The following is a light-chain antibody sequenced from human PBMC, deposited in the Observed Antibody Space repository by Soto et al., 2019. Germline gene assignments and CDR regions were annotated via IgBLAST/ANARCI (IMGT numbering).Light chain of an antibody. Sequence: QSALTQPASVSAFPGQSITISCTGTSIDVDGYNYVSWYQQYPGKAPKLMIYDVTKRPSGVSNRFSGSKSGNTASLTISGLQAEDEADYYCSSYTSSSTLVFGGGTKVTVL. CDR2: DVT. J-gene: IGLJ2*01. CDR3: SSYTSSSTLV. CDR1: SIDVDGYNY. V-gene: IGLV2-14*01.